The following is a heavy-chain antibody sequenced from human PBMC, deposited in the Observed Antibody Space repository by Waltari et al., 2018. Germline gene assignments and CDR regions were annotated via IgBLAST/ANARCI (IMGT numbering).Heavy chain of an antibody. D-gene: IGHD5-12*01. J-gene: IGHJ3*01. CDR1: VVSITTNRHY. V-gene: IGHV4-39*01. CDR2: ISYNGAT. CDR3: ATYIGASLGTAAFDV. Sequence: QLQLQESGPGLVKPSETLSITCSVSVVSITTNRHYWGWIRQPPGQGLEWIGTISYNGATYSSPSLRSRVTIFRDTSKNQLSLKLGSVTAADTAFYYCATYIGASLGTAAFDVWGQGTMVTVSS.